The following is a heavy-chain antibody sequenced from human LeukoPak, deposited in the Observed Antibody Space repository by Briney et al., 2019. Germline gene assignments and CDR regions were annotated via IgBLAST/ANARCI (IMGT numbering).Heavy chain of an antibody. V-gene: IGHV1-8*01. CDR3: AGGPTYYYDSSGYYEG. CDR2: MNPNSGNT. CDR1: GYTFTSYD. J-gene: IGHJ4*02. D-gene: IGHD3-22*01. Sequence: ASVKGSCKASGYTFTSYDINWVRQATGQGLEWMGWMNPNSGNTGYAQKFQGRVTMTRNTSISTAYMELSSLRSEDTAVYYCAGGPTYYYDSSGYYEGWGQGTLVTVSS.